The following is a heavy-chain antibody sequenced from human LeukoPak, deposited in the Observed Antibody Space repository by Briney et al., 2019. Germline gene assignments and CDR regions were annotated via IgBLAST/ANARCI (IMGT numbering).Heavy chain of an antibody. Sequence: SETLSLTCAVYGGSFSGYYWSWIRQPPGKGLEWIGEINHSGSTSYNPSLKSRVTISVDTSKNQFSLKLSSVTAADTAVYYCARVAGLRRRPLDYWGQGTLVTVSS. CDR2: INHSGST. CDR3: ARVAGLRRRPLDY. CDR1: GGSFSGYY. V-gene: IGHV4-34*01. D-gene: IGHD3-9*01. J-gene: IGHJ4*02.